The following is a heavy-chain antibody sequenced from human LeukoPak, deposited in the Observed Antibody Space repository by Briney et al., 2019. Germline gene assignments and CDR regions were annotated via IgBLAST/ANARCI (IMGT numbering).Heavy chain of an antibody. J-gene: IGHJ4*02. CDR1: GYTFTDYY. CDR2: INPNSGGT. CDR3: ARARGLRLGELSLTLDY. Sequence: GSVNVSFKSSGYTFTDYYMHGVRQAGGQGGAGVGCINPNSGGTNYAQKFQGRLTMTRDTSISTAYMELSRLRSDDTAVYYCARARGLRLGELSLTLDYWGQGTLVTVSS. D-gene: IGHD3-16*02. V-gene: IGHV1-2*02.